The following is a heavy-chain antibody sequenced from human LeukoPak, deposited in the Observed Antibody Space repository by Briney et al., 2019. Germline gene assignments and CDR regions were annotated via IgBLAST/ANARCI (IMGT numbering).Heavy chain of an antibody. CDR2: FGGSGGTI. D-gene: IGHD2-21*02. V-gene: IGHV3-23*01. CDR3: AKSDCGGDCHLLDY. J-gene: IGHJ4*02. CDR1: GFTFDDYG. Sequence: RPGGSLRLSCAASGFTFDDYGMSWVRQAPGKGLEWVSHFGGSGGTIYYADSVRGRFTISRDNSKNTLYLQMNSLRAEDTAVYYCAKSDCGGDCHLLDYWGQGTLVTVSS.